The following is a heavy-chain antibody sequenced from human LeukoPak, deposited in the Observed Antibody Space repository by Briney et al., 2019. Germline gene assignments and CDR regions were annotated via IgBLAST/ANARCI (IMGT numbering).Heavy chain of an antibody. CDR1: GYTFTGYY. D-gene: IGHD1-1*01. CDR3: ARGVVDWNGVFDY. Sequence: ASVKVSCKASGYTFTGYYMHWVRQAPGQGLKWMGWINPNSGGTNYAQKFQGRVTMTRDTSISTAYMELSRLRSDDTAVYYCARGVVDWNGVFDYWGQGTLVTVSS. CDR2: INPNSGGT. J-gene: IGHJ4*02. V-gene: IGHV1-2*02.